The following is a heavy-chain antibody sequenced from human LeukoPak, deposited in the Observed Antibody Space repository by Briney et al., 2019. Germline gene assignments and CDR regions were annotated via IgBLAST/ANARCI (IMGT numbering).Heavy chain of an antibody. CDR2: ISYDGSNK. CDR3: GKISHGSGSYYFDY. CDR1: GFTFSSYG. D-gene: IGHD3-10*01. Sequence: PGRSLRLSCAASGFTFSSYGMHWVRQAPGKGLEWVAVISYDGSNKYYADSVKGRFTISRDNSKNTLYLQMNSLRAEDTAVYYCGKISHGSGSYYFDYWGQGTLVTVSS. V-gene: IGHV3-30*18. J-gene: IGHJ4*02.